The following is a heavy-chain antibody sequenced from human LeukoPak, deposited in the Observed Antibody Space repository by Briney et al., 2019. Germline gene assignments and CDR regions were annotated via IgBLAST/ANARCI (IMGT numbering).Heavy chain of an antibody. V-gene: IGHV1-2*02. CDR2: INPNSGGT. Sequence: ASVKVSCKASGYTFTGYYMHWVRQAPGQGLESMGWINPNSGGTNYAQTFQGRVTMTRDTSISTAYMELSRLRSDDTAVYYCARGLYYYYYYMDVWGKGTTVTVSS. CDR1: GYTFTGYY. J-gene: IGHJ6*03. CDR3: ARGLYYYYYYMDV.